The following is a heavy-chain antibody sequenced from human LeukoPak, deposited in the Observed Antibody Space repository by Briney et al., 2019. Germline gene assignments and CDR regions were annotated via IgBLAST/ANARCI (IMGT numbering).Heavy chain of an antibody. J-gene: IGHJ4*02. Sequence: GGSLRLSCAASGFSFDDYALHWVRQAPGKGLEWVSLIIGDASSTYYVDSVKGRFTISRDNSKNSLYLQMNSLRTEDTALYYCAKDSSSWSFFDYWGQGTPVTVSS. CDR1: GFSFDDYA. CDR3: AKDSSSWSFFDY. V-gene: IGHV3-43*02. CDR2: IIGDASST. D-gene: IGHD6-19*01.